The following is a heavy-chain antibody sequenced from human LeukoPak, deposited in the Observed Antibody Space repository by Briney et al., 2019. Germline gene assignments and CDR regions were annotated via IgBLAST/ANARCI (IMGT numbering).Heavy chain of an antibody. CDR1: GGSISSSSYY. V-gene: IGHV4-39*01. Sequence: SETLSLTCTVSGGSISSSSYYWGWIRQPPGKGLEWIGSIYYSGSTYYNPSLKSRVTISVDTSKNQFSLKLSSVTAADTAVYYCASLPYYYDSSGYYDEYWGQGTLVTVSS. CDR3: ASLPYYYDSSGYYDEY. D-gene: IGHD3-22*01. CDR2: IYYSGST. J-gene: IGHJ4*02.